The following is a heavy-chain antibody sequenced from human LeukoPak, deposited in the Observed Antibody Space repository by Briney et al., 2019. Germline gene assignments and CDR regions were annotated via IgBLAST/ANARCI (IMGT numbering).Heavy chain of an antibody. D-gene: IGHD3-22*01. CDR3: AREGGSYDSSPYYFDY. J-gene: IGHJ4*02. CDR2: IYYSGST. CDR1: GGSISSYY. Sequence: SETLSLTCTVSGGSISSYYWSWIRQPPGKGLEWIGYIYYSGSTNYNPSLKSRVTISVDTSKNQFSLKLSSVTAADTAVYYCAREGGSYDSSPYYFDYWGQGTLVTVSS. V-gene: IGHV4-59*01.